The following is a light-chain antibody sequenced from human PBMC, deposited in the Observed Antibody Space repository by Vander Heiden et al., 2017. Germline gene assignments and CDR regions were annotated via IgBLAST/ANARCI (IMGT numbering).Light chain of an antibody. J-gene: IGKJ4*01. Sequence: AIQLTQSPSSLSASVGDRVTITCRASQGISSAVAWYQQKSGKAPKLLIYDASSFESAVPSRFSGSGSGTDFTLTISSLHPEDFATYYCQQVNSYGVTFNGGTKEEIK. CDR2: DAS. CDR1: QGISSA. CDR3: QQVNSYGVT. V-gene: IGKV1-13*02.